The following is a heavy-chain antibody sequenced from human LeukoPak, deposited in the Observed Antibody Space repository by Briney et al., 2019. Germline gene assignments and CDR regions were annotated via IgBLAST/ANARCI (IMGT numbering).Heavy chain of an antibody. D-gene: IGHD3-22*01. CDR3: AKDTYYYDSSGYATGDY. CDR1: GFTFSSYA. CDR2: ISGSGGSA. Sequence: PGGSLRLSCAASGFTFSSYAMSWVRQAPGKGLEWVSGISGSGGSAYYSDSVKGRFTISRDNSKNTLYLQMNSLRAEDTAVYYCAKDTYYYDSSGYATGDYWGQGTLVTVSS. J-gene: IGHJ4*02. V-gene: IGHV3-23*01.